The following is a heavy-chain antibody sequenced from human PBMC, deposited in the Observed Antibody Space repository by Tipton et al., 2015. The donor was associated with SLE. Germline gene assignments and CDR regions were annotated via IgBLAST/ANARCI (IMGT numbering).Heavy chain of an antibody. CDR3: ARGDRRSWSLRGHDY. V-gene: IGHV4-34*01. CDR2: INPSEST. CDR1: GGSFSGYY. J-gene: IGHJ4*02. D-gene: IGHD6-13*01. Sequence: TLSLTCAVYGGSFSGYYWNWIRLPPGEGPEWTWGINPSESTNYSPSLKSRVTISVNTSKNQFSLKLSSVTAADTAVYYCARGDRRSWSLRGHDYLGQGTLVTVSS.